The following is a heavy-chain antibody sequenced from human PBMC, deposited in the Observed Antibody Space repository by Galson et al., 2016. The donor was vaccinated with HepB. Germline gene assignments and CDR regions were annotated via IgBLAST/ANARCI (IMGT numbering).Heavy chain of an antibody. CDR1: DGSISSSKYY. J-gene: IGHJ3*02. CDR3: ARLVLGTTMTIFAFDI. D-gene: IGHD4-17*01. CDR2: IYYSGST. V-gene: IGHV4-39*01. Sequence: SETLSLTCTVSDGSISSSKYYWGWIRQPPGKGLEWIGNIYYSGSTYYNPSLKSRVTISVDTSKNQFSLKLTSVTAADTAVYYCARLVLGTTMTIFAFDIWGQGTMVTVSS.